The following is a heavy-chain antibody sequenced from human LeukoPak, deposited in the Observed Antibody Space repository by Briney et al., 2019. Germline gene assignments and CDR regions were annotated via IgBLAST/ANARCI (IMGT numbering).Heavy chain of an antibody. D-gene: IGHD6-19*01. J-gene: IGHJ4*02. V-gene: IGHV4-34*01. CDR2: INHSGST. Sequence: ASETLSLTCAVYGGSFSGYYWSWIRQPPGKGLEWIGEINHSGSTNYNPSLKSRVTISVDTSKNQFSLKLSSVTAADTAVYYCARCIAVAGTEDYFDYWGQGTLVTVSS. CDR1: GGSFSGYY. CDR3: ARCIAVAGTEDYFDY.